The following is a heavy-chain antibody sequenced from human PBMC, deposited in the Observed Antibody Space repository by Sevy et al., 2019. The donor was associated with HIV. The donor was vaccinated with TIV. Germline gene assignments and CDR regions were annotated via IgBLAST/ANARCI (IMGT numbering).Heavy chain of an antibody. V-gene: IGHV4-59*01. J-gene: IGHJ6*02. Sequence: SETLSLTCTVSGDSISSYYWSWIRQPPGKGLEWIGYIYYSGSTNYNPSLKSRVTISIDTSKNQFSLKVSSVTAADTAVYYCARDRTTFYYYNGMDVWGQGTTVTVSS. CDR1: GDSISSYY. CDR3: ARDRTTFYYYNGMDV. CDR2: IYYSGST. D-gene: IGHD4-4*01.